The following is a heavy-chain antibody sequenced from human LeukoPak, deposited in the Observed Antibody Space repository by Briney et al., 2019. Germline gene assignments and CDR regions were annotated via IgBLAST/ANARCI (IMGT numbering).Heavy chain of an antibody. Sequence: GGSLRLSCAASGFTFSSYEMNWVRQAPGKGLEWVSYISSSSSTIYYADSVKGRFTISRDNAKNSLYLQMNSLRAEDTAVYYCARDRRLLWFGELVGNWFDPWGQGTLVTVSS. J-gene: IGHJ5*02. D-gene: IGHD3-10*01. CDR1: GFTFSSYE. CDR3: ARDRRLLWFGELVGNWFDP. V-gene: IGHV3-48*03. CDR2: ISSSSSTI.